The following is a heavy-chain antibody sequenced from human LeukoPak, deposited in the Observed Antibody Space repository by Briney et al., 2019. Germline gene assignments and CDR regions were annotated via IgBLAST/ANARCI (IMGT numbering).Heavy chain of an antibody. D-gene: IGHD3-22*01. J-gene: IGHJ3*02. CDR2: IYYSGST. CDR3: ASSGYYDSSGMNDAFGI. V-gene: IGHV4-59*01. Sequence: SSETLSLTCTVSGGSISSYYWSWMRQPPGKGLEWIGYIYYSGSTNYNPSLKSRVTISVDTSKNQFSLKLSSVTAADTAVYYCASSGYYDSSGMNDAFGIWGQGTMVTVSS. CDR1: GGSISSYY.